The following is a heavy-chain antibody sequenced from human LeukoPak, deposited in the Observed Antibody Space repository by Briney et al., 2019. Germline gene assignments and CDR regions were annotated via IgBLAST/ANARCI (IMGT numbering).Heavy chain of an antibody. CDR1: GGSISSYY. CDR2: IYYSGST. CDR3: ERNVATTYYYYYYMDV. Sequence: SETLSLTCTVSGGSISSYYWSWIRQPPGKGLEWIGDIYYSGSTNYNPSLKSRVTISVDTSKNQFSLKLSSVTAADTAVYYCERNVATTYYYYYYMDVWGKGTTVTVSS. V-gene: IGHV4-59*01. D-gene: IGHD1-26*01. J-gene: IGHJ6*03.